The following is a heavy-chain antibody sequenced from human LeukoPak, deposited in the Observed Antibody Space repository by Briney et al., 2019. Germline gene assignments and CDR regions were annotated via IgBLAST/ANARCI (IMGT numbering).Heavy chain of an antibody. D-gene: IGHD3-3*01. V-gene: IGHV4-34*01. J-gene: IGHJ4*02. CDR1: GASFSTYY. Sequence: SETLSLTCAVYGASFSTYYWSWIRQPPGKGLEWIGEINRSGSTNYNPSLKSRVTITVDTSNNQFSLKLRSVTAADTAVYYCASQSGYYPHLDYFDYWGQGTLVTVSS. CDR3: ASQSGYYPHLDYFDY. CDR2: INRSGST.